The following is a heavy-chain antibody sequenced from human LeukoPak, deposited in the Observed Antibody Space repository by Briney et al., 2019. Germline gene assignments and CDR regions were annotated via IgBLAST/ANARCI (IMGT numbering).Heavy chain of an antibody. V-gene: IGHV3-33*01. CDR1: GFTFSSYG. CDR3: ARHACSGGSCYGIEY. D-gene: IGHD2-15*01. CDR2: IWYDGSDK. J-gene: IGHJ4*02. Sequence: PGGSLRLSCAASGFTFSSYGMHWVRQAPGKGLEWVAVIWYDGSDKYYADSVKGRFTISRDNSKNTLYLQMNSLRAEDTAVYYCARHACSGGSCYGIEYWGQGTLVTVSS.